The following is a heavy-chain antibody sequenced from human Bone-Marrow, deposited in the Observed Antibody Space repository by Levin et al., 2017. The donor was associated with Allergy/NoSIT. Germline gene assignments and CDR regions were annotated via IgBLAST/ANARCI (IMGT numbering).Heavy chain of an antibody. Sequence: NSGGSLRLSCKASGFAFTDYYMHWVRQAPGQGLEWLGWINPNNGATKYALKFQDRVTMTRDTSISTAYMEFRRLRSDDTAVFYCARDPAVTRDGYFDLWGRGTLVSVSS. J-gene: IGHJ2*01. CDR1: GFAFTDYY. D-gene: IGHD4-17*01. V-gene: IGHV1-2*02. CDR2: INPNNGAT. CDR3: ARDPAVTRDGYFDL.